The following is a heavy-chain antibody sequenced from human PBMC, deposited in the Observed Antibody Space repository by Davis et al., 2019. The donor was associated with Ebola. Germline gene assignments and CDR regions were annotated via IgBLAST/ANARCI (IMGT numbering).Heavy chain of an antibody. CDR3: AKDARARAVAGMDV. Sequence: PGGSLRLSCVASGFIFSTYDMQWVRQAPGKGLEWVSGISYDGSKTFYADFVKGRFTISRGQSKKTVFLQMNSLRSEDTAVYFCAKDARARAVAGMDVWGKGTTVIVSS. CDR2: ISYDGSKT. V-gene: IGHV3-30*18. CDR1: GFIFSTYD. J-gene: IGHJ6*04.